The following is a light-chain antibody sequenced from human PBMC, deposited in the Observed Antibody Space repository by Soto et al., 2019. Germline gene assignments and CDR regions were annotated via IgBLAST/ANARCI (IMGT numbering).Light chain of an antibody. Sequence: DLQMTQSPSSLSASVGDSVTITCRASQNIFSFLGWYQHKPGKAPELLIYAASSLRSGVPSRFSGRGSGTDFALTISNLQPEDSATFYCQQSYSVPHTFGQGTKLEIK. CDR1: QNIFSF. CDR3: QQSYSVPHT. V-gene: IGKV1-39*01. CDR2: AAS. J-gene: IGKJ2*01.